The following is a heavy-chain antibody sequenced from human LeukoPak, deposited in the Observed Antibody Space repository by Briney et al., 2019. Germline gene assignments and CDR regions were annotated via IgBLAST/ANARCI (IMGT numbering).Heavy chain of an antibody. CDR3: ARGKAYYGSGSYYNEADY. D-gene: IGHD3-10*01. CDR1: GGSFSGYY. Sequence: PSETLSLTCAVYGGSFSGYYWSWIRQPPGKGLEWIGEINHSGSTNYNPSLKSRVTISVDTSKNQFFLKLSSVTAADTAVYYCARGKAYYGSGSYYNEADYWGQGTLVTVSS. CDR2: INHSGST. V-gene: IGHV4-34*01. J-gene: IGHJ4*02.